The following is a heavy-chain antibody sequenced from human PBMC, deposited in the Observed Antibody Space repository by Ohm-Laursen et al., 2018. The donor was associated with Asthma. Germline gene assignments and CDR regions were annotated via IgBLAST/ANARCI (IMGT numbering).Heavy chain of an antibody. CDR2: IYYSGRT. CDR3: AGRLIAVAGTYYYGMDV. V-gene: IGHV4-39*01. J-gene: IGHJ6*02. CDR1: GGSISSGGYY. D-gene: IGHD6-19*01. Sequence: TLSLTCTVSGGSISSGGYYWGWIRQPPGKGLEWIGSIYYSGRTYYNPSHKSRATISVDPSKTQFSLKLSSVTAADTAVYYCAGRLIAVAGTYYYGMDVWGQGTTVTVSS.